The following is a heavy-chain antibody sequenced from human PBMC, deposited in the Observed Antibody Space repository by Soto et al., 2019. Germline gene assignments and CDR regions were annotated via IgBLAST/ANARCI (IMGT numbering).Heavy chain of an antibody. CDR3: TRDASRDSSARGWFDP. CDR2: ISSNSAYI. V-gene: IGHV3-21*01. J-gene: IGHJ5*02. CDR1: GFTFRSFT. D-gene: IGHD6-13*01. Sequence: GGSLRLSCAASGFTFRSFTMNWVRQAPGKGLEWVSTISSNSAYIYYTDAPRGRFTISRDSAKNSLHLQMNSLRAEDTAVYYCTRDASRDSSARGWFDPWGPGTLVTVSS.